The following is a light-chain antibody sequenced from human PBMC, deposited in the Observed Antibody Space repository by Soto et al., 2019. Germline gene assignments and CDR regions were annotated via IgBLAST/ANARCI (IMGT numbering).Light chain of an antibody. CDR3: QQYGNWPPLT. CDR2: DAS. Sequence: EIMMTQSPATLSVSPGETATLSCRASQSVSNNVAWYQQKPGQAPRLLIYDASARSTGIPARFSGSGSGTEFTLTISSLQSEDFAVYFCQQYGNWPPLTFGGGTKVEI. CDR1: QSVSNN. V-gene: IGKV3-15*01. J-gene: IGKJ4*01.